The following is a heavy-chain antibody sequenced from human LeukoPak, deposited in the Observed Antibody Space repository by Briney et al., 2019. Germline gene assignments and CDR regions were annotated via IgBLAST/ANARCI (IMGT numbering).Heavy chain of an antibody. CDR3: ARMYPLYYMDV. J-gene: IGHJ6*03. CDR2: INHSGST. V-gene: IGHV4-34*01. D-gene: IGHD2-2*01. Sequence: PSETLSLTCAVYGGSFSGYYWSWIRQPPGKGLEWTGEINHSGSTNYNPSLKSRVTISVDTSKNQFSLKLSSVTAADTAVYYCARMYPLYYMDVWGKGTTVTVSS. CDR1: GGSFSGYY.